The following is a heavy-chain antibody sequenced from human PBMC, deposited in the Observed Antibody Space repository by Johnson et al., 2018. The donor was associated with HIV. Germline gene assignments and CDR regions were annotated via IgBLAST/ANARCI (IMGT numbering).Heavy chain of an antibody. Sequence: VQLVESGGGLVQPGGSLRLSCAASGFTFSSYWMHWVRQAPGKGLVWVSRINSDGSSTRYADSVMGRFTISRDNAQNTLYLQMNSRRAEDTAVDYCARERIGYSSSGDAFDIWGQGTMVTVSS. D-gene: IGHD6-13*01. CDR3: ARERIGYSSSGDAFDI. CDR1: GFTFSSYW. J-gene: IGHJ3*02. CDR2: INSDGSST. V-gene: IGHV3-74*01.